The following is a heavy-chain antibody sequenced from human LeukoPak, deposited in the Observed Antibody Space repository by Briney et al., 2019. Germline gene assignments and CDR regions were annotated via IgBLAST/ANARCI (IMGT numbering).Heavy chain of an antibody. Sequence: AGGSLRLSCAASGFTVSSNYMSWVRQAPGKGLEWVSVIYSGGSTYYADSVKGRFTISRDNSKNTLYLQMNSLRVEDTAVYYCASFMVVTAYAFDIWGQGTMVTVSS. CDR1: GFTVSSNY. D-gene: IGHD2-21*02. CDR3: ASFMVVTAYAFDI. J-gene: IGHJ3*02. CDR2: IYSGGST. V-gene: IGHV3-53*01.